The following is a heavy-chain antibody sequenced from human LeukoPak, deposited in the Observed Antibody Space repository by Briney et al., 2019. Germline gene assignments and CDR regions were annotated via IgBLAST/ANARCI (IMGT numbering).Heavy chain of an antibody. D-gene: IGHD3-22*01. CDR2: IYTSGST. Sequence: SETLSPTCTVSGGSISTYYWSWVRQPAGKGLEWIGRIYTSGSTNYNPSLKSRVTMSVDTSKNQFSLKLSSVTAADTAVYYCARDYDSSGYYSRGHNWFDPWGQGTLVTVSS. V-gene: IGHV4-4*07. CDR1: GGSISTYY. J-gene: IGHJ5*02. CDR3: ARDYDSSGYYSRGHNWFDP.